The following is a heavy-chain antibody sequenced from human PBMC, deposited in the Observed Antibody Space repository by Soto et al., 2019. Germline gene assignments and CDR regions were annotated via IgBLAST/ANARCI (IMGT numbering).Heavy chain of an antibody. J-gene: IGHJ4*02. V-gene: IGHV3-30*18. D-gene: IGHD2-2*01. CDR2: ISYDGSNK. CDR1: GFTFSSYG. CDR3: AKRLRAVVPAALLDFDY. Sequence: QVQLVESGGGLVQPGRSLRLSCAASGFTFSSYGMHWVRQAPGKGLEWVAVISYDGSNKYYADSVKGRFTISRDNSKNTLYLQMNSLRAEDTAVYYCAKRLRAVVPAALLDFDYWGQGTLVTVSS.